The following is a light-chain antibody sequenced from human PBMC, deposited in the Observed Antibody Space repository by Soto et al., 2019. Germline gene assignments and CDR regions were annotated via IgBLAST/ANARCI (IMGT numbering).Light chain of an antibody. CDR3: AAWDDSLSVWV. V-gene: IGLV2-14*03. J-gene: IGLJ3*02. CDR2: DVT. Sequence: QSALTQPASVSGSPGQSITISCTGTTSDIGAYNYVSWYQHHPGKAPKLLIYDVTDRPSGVSDRFSGSKSGNTASLTISGLRSEDEGDYFCAAWDDSLSVWVFGGGTKLTVL. CDR1: TSDIGAYNY.